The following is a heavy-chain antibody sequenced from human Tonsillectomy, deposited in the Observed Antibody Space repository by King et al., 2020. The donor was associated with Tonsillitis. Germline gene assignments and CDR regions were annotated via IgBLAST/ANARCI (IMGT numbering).Heavy chain of an antibody. V-gene: IGHV3-23*04. CDR2: IGGSGGPT. Sequence: VQLVESGGGLVQPGGSLRLSCAASGFTFSTFAKGWVRQPPGKGLELVASIGGSGGPTYYADSVKSRFTISRDNSKNTPYLQMNSLRAEDTAVYYCAKSGYCSGDGGHGFFDYWGQGTLVTVSS. CDR3: AKSGYCSGDGGHGFFDY. J-gene: IGHJ4*02. D-gene: IGHD2-15*01. CDR1: GFTFSTFA.